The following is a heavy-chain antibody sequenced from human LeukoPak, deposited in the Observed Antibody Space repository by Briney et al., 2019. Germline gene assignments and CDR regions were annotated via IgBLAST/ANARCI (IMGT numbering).Heavy chain of an antibody. CDR3: ARVPDPSTYVVVPAAYYFDY. Sequence: SVKVSCKASGYTFTGYYMYWVRQAPGQGLEWMGWINPNSGGTNYAQKFQGRVTMTRDTSISTAYMELSRLRSDDTAVYYCARVPDPSTYVVVPAAYYFDYWGQGTLVTVSS. V-gene: IGHV1-2*02. D-gene: IGHD2-2*01. CDR2: INPNSGGT. CDR1: GYTFTGYY. J-gene: IGHJ4*02.